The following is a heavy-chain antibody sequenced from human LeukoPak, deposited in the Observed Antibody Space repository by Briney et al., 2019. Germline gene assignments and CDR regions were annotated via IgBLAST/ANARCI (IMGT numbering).Heavy chain of an antibody. Sequence: ASVKVSCKASGYTFTSYDINWVRQATGQGLEWMGWMNPNSGNTGYAQKFQGRITMTRNTSISTDYMELSSLTSEDTAVYYCARIAAAGNRRLNYWGQGTLVTVSS. D-gene: IGHD6-13*01. CDR3: ARIAAAGNRRLNY. CDR2: MNPNSGNT. V-gene: IGHV1-8*01. J-gene: IGHJ4*02. CDR1: GYTFTSYD.